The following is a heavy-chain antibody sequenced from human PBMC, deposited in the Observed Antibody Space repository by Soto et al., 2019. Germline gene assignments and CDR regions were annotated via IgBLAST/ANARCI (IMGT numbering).Heavy chain of an antibody. CDR1: GFTFSSYG. J-gene: IGHJ4*02. D-gene: IGHD6-19*01. CDR3: ARGGWTGDYFDY. V-gene: IGHV3-30*03. Sequence: QVQLVESGGGVVQPGRSLRLSCAASGFTFSSYGMHWVRQAPGKGLEWVAVISYDGSNKYYADSVKGRFTISRDNSKNTLYLHMNSLRAEDTAVYYCARGGWTGDYFDYWGQGTLVTVSS. CDR2: ISYDGSNK.